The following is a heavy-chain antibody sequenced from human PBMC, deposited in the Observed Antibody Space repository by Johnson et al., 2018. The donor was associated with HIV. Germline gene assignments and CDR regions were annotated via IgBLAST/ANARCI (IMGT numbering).Heavy chain of an antibody. J-gene: IGHJ3*02. CDR3: SRGEGGTYLPDAFDI. V-gene: IGHV3-13*01. CDR2: IGTAGNT. CDR1: GFTFSSYD. Sequence: MLLVESGGGLVQPGGSLRLSCAASGFTFSSYDMHWVRQATGKGLEWVSAIGTAGNTYYPGSVKGRFTISRENAKNTLYLQMNSLRAEDTAVYYCSRGEGGTYLPDAFDIWGQGTMVTVSS. D-gene: IGHD2-15*01.